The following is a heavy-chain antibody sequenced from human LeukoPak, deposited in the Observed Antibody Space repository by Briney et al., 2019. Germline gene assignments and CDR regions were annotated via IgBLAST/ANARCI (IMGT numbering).Heavy chain of an antibody. D-gene: IGHD4-17*01. CDR2: IYPGDSDT. Sequence: GESLKIACKGSGYNFDKYWIAWVRQMPGRGLEWMGVIYPGDSDTRFSPSFQGQVTISADESVSTAYLQWGSLTASDTAMYYCARLIGNYGVDYWGQGTLVTVSS. J-gene: IGHJ4*02. CDR3: ARLIGNYGVDY. V-gene: IGHV5-51*01. CDR1: GYNFDKYW.